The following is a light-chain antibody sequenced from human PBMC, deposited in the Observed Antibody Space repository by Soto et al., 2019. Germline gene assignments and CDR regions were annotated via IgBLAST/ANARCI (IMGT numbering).Light chain of an antibody. CDR3: HQGSSTPIT. V-gene: IGKV1-39*01. CDR2: AAS. J-gene: IGKJ5*01. CDR1: QSISSY. Sequence: IQWTQNKSSLSASLGDRVSITCRASQSISSYLNWYQQKPGKAPKVLIYAASNLQSGVPSRFSGSGSGTDFTLTISSLKPEVFATYYCHQGSSTPITFGQGARREI.